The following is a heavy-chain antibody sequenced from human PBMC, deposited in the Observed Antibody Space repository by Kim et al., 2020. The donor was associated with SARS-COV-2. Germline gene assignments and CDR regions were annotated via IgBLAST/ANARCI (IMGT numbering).Heavy chain of an antibody. Sequence: SVKVSCKASGGTFSSYAISWVRQAPGQGLEWMGGIIPIFGTANYAQKFQGRVTITADESTSTAYMELSSLRSEDTAVYYCARDGQWEPRFDYWGQGTLVTVSS. D-gene: IGHD1-26*01. CDR2: IIPIFGTA. V-gene: IGHV1-69*13. CDR3: ARDGQWEPRFDY. CDR1: GGTFSSYA. J-gene: IGHJ4*02.